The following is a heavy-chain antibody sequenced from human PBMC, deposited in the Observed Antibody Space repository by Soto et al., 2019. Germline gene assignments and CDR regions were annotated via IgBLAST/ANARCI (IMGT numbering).Heavy chain of an antibody. J-gene: IGHJ5*02. D-gene: IGHD6-25*01. Sequence: QAPGQGLEWMGWISAYNGNTNYAQKLQGRVTMTTDTSTSTAYMELRSLRSDDTAVYYCAIVSGEDWFDPWGPGTLVSGFS. CDR2: ISAYNGNT. CDR3: AIVSGEDWFDP. V-gene: IGHV1-18*01.